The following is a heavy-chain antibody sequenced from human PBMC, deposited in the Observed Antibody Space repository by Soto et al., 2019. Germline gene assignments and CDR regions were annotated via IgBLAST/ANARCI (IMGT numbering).Heavy chain of an antibody. J-gene: IGHJ5*02. D-gene: IGHD4-17*01. CDR2: ISGSSIST. CDR1: GFTFSSYA. Sequence: EVQLLESGGGLVQPGGSLRLSCAASGFTFSSYAMGWVRQAPGKGLEWVSTISGSSISTYYADSVKGRFTISRDNSKNTLYLQMNSLRAEDTAVYYCAKDAHGDYAWQSHWFDPWGQGTLVTVSS. CDR3: AKDAHGDYAWQSHWFDP. V-gene: IGHV3-23*01.